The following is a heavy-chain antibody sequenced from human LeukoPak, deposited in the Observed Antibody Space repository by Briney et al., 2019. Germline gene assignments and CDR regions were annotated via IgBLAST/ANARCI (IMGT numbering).Heavy chain of an antibody. J-gene: IGHJ4*02. CDR2: ISGSGGST. V-gene: IGHV3-23*01. CDR3: AKGRSGHPTTGYVDY. CDR1: GFTFSSYA. Sequence: PGGSLRLSCAASGFTFSSYAMSWVRQAPGKGLEWVSAISGSGGSTYYADSVKGRFTISRDNSKNTLYLQMNSLRAEDTAVYYCAKGRSGHPTTGYVDYWGQGTLDTVSS. D-gene: IGHD4-11*01.